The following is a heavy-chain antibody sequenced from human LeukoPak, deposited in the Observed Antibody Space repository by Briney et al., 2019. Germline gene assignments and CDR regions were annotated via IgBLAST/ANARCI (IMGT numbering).Heavy chain of an antibody. Sequence: ASVKVSRKAAVYTFTGYYMHWVRQAPGQGLGWGGGMNTNSGGTNYAQKCQGRVTMTRDTSISTAYMELSRLRSDDTVVYYCASSACGGACPDAFDIWGQGTMVTVSS. D-gene: IGHD2-21*02. CDR1: VYTFTGYY. CDR3: ASSACGGACPDAFDI. J-gene: IGHJ3*02. CDR2: MNTNSGGT. V-gene: IGHV1-2*05.